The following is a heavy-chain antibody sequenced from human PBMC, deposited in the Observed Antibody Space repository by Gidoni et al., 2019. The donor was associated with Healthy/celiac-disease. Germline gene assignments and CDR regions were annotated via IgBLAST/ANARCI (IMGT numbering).Heavy chain of an antibody. Sequence: QVQLVESGGGVVQPGRSLRLACAASGFTFSSYGMHWVRQAPGKGLEWVAVISYDGSNKYYADSVKGRFTISRDNSKNTLYLQMNSLRAEDTAVYYCAKDFELYGSGSYYLFDYWGQGTLVTVSS. J-gene: IGHJ4*02. CDR2: ISYDGSNK. D-gene: IGHD3-10*01. CDR3: AKDFELYGSGSYYLFDY. V-gene: IGHV3-30*18. CDR1: GFTFSSYG.